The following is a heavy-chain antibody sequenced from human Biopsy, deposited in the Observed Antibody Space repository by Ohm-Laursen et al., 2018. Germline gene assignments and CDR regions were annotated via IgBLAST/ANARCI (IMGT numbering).Heavy chain of an antibody. J-gene: IGHJ6*02. CDR3: ARMDCSGGSCHYYSYGMDV. V-gene: IGHV4-4*09. D-gene: IGHD2-15*01. CDR1: GASITAYY. Sequence: PSDTLSLTCTVSGASITAYYWSWIRQPPGKGLECIGNIHHSGSTNYNPSLKSRLTISVDTSKNQFPLKLSSVTAADTAVYYCARMDCSGGSCHYYSYGMDVWGQGTTVTVSS. CDR2: IHHSGST.